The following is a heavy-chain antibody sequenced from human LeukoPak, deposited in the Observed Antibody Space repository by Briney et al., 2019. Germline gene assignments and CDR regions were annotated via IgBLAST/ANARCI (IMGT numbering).Heavy chain of an antibody. D-gene: IGHD3-10*01. CDR3: AKGYVLLWFGELSDDAFDI. CDR2: ISWNSGSI. V-gene: IGHV3-9*01. CDR1: GFTFDDYA. Sequence: QPGRFLRLSCAASGFTFDDYAMHWVRQAPGKGLEWVSGISWNSGSIGYADSVKGRFTISRDNAKNSLYLQMNSLRAEDTALYYCAKGYVLLWFGELSDDAFDIWGQGTMVTVSS. J-gene: IGHJ3*02.